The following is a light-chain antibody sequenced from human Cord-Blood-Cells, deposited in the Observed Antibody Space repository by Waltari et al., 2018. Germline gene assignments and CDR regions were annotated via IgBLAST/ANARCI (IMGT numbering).Light chain of an antibody. Sequence: ETVLTQSPATLSLSPGDRPTLSCRASQSVSSYLAWYHQKPGQAPRLLIYDASNRATGIPARFSGSGSGTDFTLTISSLEPESFAVYYCQQRSNWPPTFGQGTKVEIK. CDR2: DAS. V-gene: IGKV3-11*01. CDR1: QSVSSY. J-gene: IGKJ1*01. CDR3: QQRSNWPPT.